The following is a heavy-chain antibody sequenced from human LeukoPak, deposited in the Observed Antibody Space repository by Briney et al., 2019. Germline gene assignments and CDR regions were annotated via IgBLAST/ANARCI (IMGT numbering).Heavy chain of an antibody. Sequence: GGSLRLSCAASGFTYSSYAMSWVRQALGKGLEWVSAISGSGGSTYYADSVKGRFTISRDNSKNTLYLQMNSLRAEDTAVYYCAKDTNYYDSSGIYWGQGTLVTVSS. J-gene: IGHJ4*02. V-gene: IGHV3-23*01. CDR3: AKDTNYYDSSGIY. CDR2: ISGSGGST. D-gene: IGHD3-22*01. CDR1: GFTYSSYA.